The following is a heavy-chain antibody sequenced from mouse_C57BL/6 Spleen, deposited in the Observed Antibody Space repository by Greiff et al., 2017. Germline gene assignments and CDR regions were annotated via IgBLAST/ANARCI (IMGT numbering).Heavy chain of an antibody. CDR2: IYPGDGDT. Sequence: VQLQQSGPELVKPGASVKISCKASGYAFSSSWMNWVKQRPGKGLEWIGRIYPGDGDTNYNGKFKGKATLTADKSSSTAYMQLSSLTSEDSAVYFCANIYYGNPSWFAYWGQGTLVTVSA. J-gene: IGHJ3*01. CDR1: GYAFSSSW. D-gene: IGHD2-1*01. CDR3: ANIYYGNPSWFAY. V-gene: IGHV1-82*01.